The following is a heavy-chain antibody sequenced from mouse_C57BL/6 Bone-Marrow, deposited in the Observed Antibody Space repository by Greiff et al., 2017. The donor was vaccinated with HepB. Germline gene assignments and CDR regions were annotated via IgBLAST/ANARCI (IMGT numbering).Heavy chain of an antibody. V-gene: IGHV1-64*01. Sequence: QVQLQQPGAELVKPGASVKLSCKASGYTFTSYWMHWVKQRPGQGLEWIGMIQPNSGSTNYNEKFKSKATLTVDKSSSTAYMQLSSLTSEDSAVYYCAREPGRGSSRAYWGQGTLVTVSA. CDR3: AREPGRGSSRAY. CDR2: IQPNSGST. CDR1: GYTFTSYW. D-gene: IGHD1-1*01. J-gene: IGHJ3*01.